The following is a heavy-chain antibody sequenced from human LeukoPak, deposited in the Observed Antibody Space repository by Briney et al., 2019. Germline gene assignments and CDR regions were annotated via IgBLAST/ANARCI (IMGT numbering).Heavy chain of an antibody. Sequence: SETLSLTCTVSGGSISSSSYYWSWIRQPPGKGLEWIGYIYYSGSTNYNPSLKSRVTISVDTSKNQFSLKLSSVTAADTAVYYCARGGSIRYFDWLSSEYFQHWGQGTLVTVSS. CDR3: ARGGSIRYFDWLSSEYFQH. D-gene: IGHD3-9*01. CDR2: IYYSGST. J-gene: IGHJ1*01. CDR1: GGSISSSSYY. V-gene: IGHV4-61*01.